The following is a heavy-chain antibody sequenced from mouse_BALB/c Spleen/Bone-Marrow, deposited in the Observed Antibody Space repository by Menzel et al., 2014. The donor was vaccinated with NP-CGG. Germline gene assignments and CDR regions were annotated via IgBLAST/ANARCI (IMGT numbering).Heavy chain of an antibody. CDR2: ILPGSGST. CDR1: GYTFSSYW. Sequence: QVQLQQPGAELMKPGASVKISCKATGYTFSSYWIEWVKQRPGHGLEWIGEILPGSGSTNYNEKFKGKATFTVDTSSNTAYMQLSSLTSEDSAVYYCAREDGLWYFDVWGAGTTVTVSS. D-gene: IGHD1-1*01. CDR3: AREDGLWYFDV. V-gene: IGHV1-9*01. J-gene: IGHJ1*01.